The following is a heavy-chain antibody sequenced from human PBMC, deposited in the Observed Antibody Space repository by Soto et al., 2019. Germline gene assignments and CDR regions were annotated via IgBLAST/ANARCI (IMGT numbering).Heavy chain of an antibody. J-gene: IGHJ4*02. V-gene: IGHV1-69*01. Sequence: QVQLVQSGAEVKTPGSSVKVSCKASGDTLSHYGVSWLRQVPGKGLEWMGGTTAILGTRDYAQKFQGRMTITSEESTTTAYMELNRLTSGDTAVYYCAAGDSSDTGDHWGQGTLVTVSS. D-gene: IGHD5-18*01. CDR3: AAGDSSDTGDH. CDR2: TTAILGTR. CDR1: GDTLSHYG.